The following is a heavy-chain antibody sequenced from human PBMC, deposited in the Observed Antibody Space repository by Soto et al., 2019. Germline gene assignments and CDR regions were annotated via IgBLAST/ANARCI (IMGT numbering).Heavy chain of an antibody. Sequence: QVQLVESGGGVVQPGRSLRLSCAASGFTFSSYGMHWVRQAPGKGLEWVAVIWYDGSNKYYADSVKGRFTISRDNSKNTLYLQMNSLRAEDTAVYYCARRRGYCSGGSCYGLDYWGQGTLVTVSS. CDR3: ARRRGYCSGGSCYGLDY. D-gene: IGHD2-15*01. J-gene: IGHJ4*02. CDR1: GFTFSSYG. CDR2: IWYDGSNK. V-gene: IGHV3-33*01.